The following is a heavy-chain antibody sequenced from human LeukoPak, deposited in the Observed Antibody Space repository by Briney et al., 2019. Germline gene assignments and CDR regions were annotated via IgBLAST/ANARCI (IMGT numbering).Heavy chain of an antibody. J-gene: IGHJ6*04. CDR1: GFTFRTYT. CDR2: ISGSADGT. CDR3: ARDPSSLSMDV. V-gene: IGHV3-23*01. Sequence: GGSLRLSCAASGFTFRTYTMNWIRQAPGERLQWVSAISGSADGTYYLDSVKGRFTISRDNSNNTLYLQMHSLRVEDTAIYYCARDPSSLSMDVWGKGTTVTVSS.